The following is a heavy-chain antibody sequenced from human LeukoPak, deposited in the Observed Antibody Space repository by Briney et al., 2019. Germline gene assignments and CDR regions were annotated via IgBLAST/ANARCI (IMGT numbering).Heavy chain of an antibody. D-gene: IGHD3-16*01. CDR3: VRGVRSWGRKVLDH. J-gene: IGHJ4*01. CDR1: GGSFSNYY. CDR2: INHSGST. Sequence: SETLSLTCAVYGGSFSNYYWSWIRQPPGKGLEWIGEINHSGSTNCNPSLKSRVAISADTSKNQFSLTLGSVTAADTAVYYCVRGVRSWGRKVLDHWGQGTLVTVSS. V-gene: IGHV4-34*01.